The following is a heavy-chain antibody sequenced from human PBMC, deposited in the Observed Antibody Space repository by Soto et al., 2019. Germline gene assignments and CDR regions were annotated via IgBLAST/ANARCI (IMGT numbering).Heavy chain of an antibody. CDR3: AGDPIAAAGTDYYYGMDV. CDR1: GDSVSSNSAA. D-gene: IGHD6-13*01. J-gene: IGHJ6*02. V-gene: IGHV6-1*01. CDR2: TYYRSKWYN. Sequence: SQTLSLTCAISGDSVSSNSAAWNWIRQSPSRGLEWLGRTYYRSKWYNDYAVSVKSRITINPDTSKNQFSLQLNSVTPEDTAVYYCAGDPIAAAGTDYYYGMDVWGQGTTVTVSS.